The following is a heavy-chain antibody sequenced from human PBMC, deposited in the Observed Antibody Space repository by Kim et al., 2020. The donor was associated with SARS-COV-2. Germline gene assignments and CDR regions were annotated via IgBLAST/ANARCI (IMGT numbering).Heavy chain of an antibody. V-gene: IGHV3-30*04. D-gene: IGHD5-12*01. CDR1: GFTFTYFG. CDR2: ISSDGTYK. Sequence: GGSLRLSCAASGFTFTYFGVHWVRQAPGKGLEWVALISSDGTYKYYADSVKGRFTISRDNSKNTLYLQMNTLRPDDTAVYYCARDPDRRPMATGYFDYWGQGTLVTVSS. CDR3: ARDPDRRPMATGYFDY. J-gene: IGHJ4*02.